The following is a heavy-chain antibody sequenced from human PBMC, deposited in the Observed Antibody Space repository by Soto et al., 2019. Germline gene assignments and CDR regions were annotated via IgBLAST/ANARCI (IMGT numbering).Heavy chain of an antibody. J-gene: IGHJ5*02. CDR1: GYSISSVYC. CDR2: IYHSGST. CDR3: ARVGPWVPYYSDSSPYTFENWFDP. D-gene: IGHD3-22*01. Sequence: SETLFLTCGVSGYSISSVYCWGWIGQPRGKGLEWIGSIYHSGSTYYTPSLQSRVTISVDTSKNQSSLKLSSATGADTAVSYCARVGPWVPYYSDSSPYTFENWFDPWGQGTLVTVSS. V-gene: IGHV4-38-2*01.